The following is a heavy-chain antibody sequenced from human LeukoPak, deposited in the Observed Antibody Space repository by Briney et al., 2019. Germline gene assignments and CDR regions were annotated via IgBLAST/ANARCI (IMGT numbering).Heavy chain of an antibody. V-gene: IGHV4-59*01. CDR2: IYYNGVT. Sequence: SETLSLTCTVSGGSINNYYWSWIRQPPGRGLEWLGYIYYNGVTNYNPSLKSRLTISVDTSKNQFSLKLTSVTAAGTAIYYCARLHALRAEEFDPWGQGTLVTVSS. CDR3: ARLHALRAEEFDP. J-gene: IGHJ5*02. CDR1: GGSINNYY. D-gene: IGHD3-16*01.